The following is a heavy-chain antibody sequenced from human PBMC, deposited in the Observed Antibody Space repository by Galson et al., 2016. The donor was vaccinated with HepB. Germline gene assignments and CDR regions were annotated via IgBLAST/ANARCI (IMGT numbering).Heavy chain of an antibody. Sequence: SLRLSCAASGFTFSSYWMHWVRQAPGKGLVWVSRVNSDEISTSYADSVKGRFTISRDIAKNTLYLQMNSLRAEDTAVYYCARSDAFDIWGQGTMVTVSS. J-gene: IGHJ3*02. CDR1: GFTFSSYW. V-gene: IGHV3-74*01. CDR2: VNSDEIST. CDR3: ARSDAFDI.